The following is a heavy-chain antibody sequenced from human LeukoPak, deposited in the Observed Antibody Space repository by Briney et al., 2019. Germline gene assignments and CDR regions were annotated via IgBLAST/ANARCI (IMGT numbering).Heavy chain of an antibody. CDR1: GFPFNSFW. J-gene: IGHJ4*02. CDR2: MNEYSTTI. CDR3: ARGGVNPVDH. Sequence: PGGSLRLSCAASGFPFNSFWMHWVRQAPGKGLVWVSDMNEYSTTIRYADSVKGRLTISRDNAKSILYLQMNNLRVEDTAMYFCARGGVNPVDHWGQGTLVTVSS. V-gene: IGHV3-74*01. D-gene: IGHD1-14*01.